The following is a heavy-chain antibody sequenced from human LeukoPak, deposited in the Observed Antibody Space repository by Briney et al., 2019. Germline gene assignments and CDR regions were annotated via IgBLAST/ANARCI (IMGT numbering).Heavy chain of an antibody. CDR1: GFPFGNYA. CDR3: AASGGGYYRGWFDP. Sequence: GGSLRLSCAASGFPFGNYAMNWVRQAPGKGLEWVSSISASSGSTYHADSVKGRFTISRDNSKNTLYLQMNSLRAEDTAVYYCAASGGGYYRGWFDPWGQGTLVTVSS. D-gene: IGHD1-14*01. V-gene: IGHV3-23*01. J-gene: IGHJ5*02. CDR2: ISASSGST.